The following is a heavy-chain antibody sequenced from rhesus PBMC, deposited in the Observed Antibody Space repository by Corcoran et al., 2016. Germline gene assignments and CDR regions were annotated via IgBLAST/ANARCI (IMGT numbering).Heavy chain of an antibody. CDR1: GGSISSSY. Sequence: QLQLQESGPGLVKPSEPLSLTCAVSGGSISSSYLSWIRQAPGKGLECIGYNYGSGSSTNYNPSLKSRVTLSVDTSKNQLSLKLSSVTAADTAVYYCARGLDEYSNSYWYFDLWGPSTPITISS. J-gene: IGHJ2*01. CDR3: ARGLDEYSNSYWYFDL. CDR2: NYGSGSST. D-gene: IGHD4-23*01. V-gene: IGHV4-169*01.